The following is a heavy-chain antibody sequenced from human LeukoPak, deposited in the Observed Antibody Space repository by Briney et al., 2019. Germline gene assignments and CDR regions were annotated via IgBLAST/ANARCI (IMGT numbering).Heavy chain of an antibody. CDR1: GFIFSSYG. CDR3: ARDFNWAIDY. D-gene: IGHD7-27*01. V-gene: IGHV3-30*03. CDR2: ISSEGRKK. Sequence: GRSLRLSCAASGFIFSSYGMHWVRQAPGKGLEWVALISSEGRKKLYADSVKGPLTISRDTSKNTLYLEMSSLRPEDTAVYYCARDFNWAIDYWGQGTLVTVSS. J-gene: IGHJ4*02.